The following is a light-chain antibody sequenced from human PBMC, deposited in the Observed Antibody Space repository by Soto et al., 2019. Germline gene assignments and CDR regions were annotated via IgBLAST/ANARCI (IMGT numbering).Light chain of an antibody. CDR3: CSYAGSGTPYV. Sequence: QSVLTQPASVSGSPGQSITISCTGTSSDVGSYNLVSWYQQHPGKAPKLMIYEGSKRPSGVSNRFSGSKSGNTVSLTISGLQAEDEADYYCCSYAGSGTPYVFGTGTKVTVL. CDR2: EGS. J-gene: IGLJ1*01. CDR1: SSDVGSYNL. V-gene: IGLV2-23*01.